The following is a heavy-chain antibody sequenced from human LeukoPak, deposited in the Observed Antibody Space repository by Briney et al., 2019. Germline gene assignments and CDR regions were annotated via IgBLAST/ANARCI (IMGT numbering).Heavy chain of an antibody. Sequence: GGSLRLSCAAPGFTFSSYWMHWVRQAPGKGLVWVSRINSDGSSTSYADSVKGRFTISRDNAKNTLYLQMNSLRAEDTAVYYCARAVFDDYGDPYFDYWGQGTLVTVSS. V-gene: IGHV3-74*01. CDR1: GFTFSSYW. J-gene: IGHJ4*02. CDR3: ARAVFDDYGDPYFDY. D-gene: IGHD4-17*01. CDR2: INSDGSST.